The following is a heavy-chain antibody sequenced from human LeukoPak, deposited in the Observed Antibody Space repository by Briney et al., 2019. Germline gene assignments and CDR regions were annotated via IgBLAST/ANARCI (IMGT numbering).Heavy chain of an antibody. CDR1: GFTFSTHN. D-gene: IGHD3-22*01. J-gene: IGHJ4*02. V-gene: IGHV3-21*01. CDR2: ISSTGTDI. CDR3: ARNMDYSNSVGDYSTFFFDY. Sequence: GGSLRLSCAVSGFTFSTHNMNWVRQAPGKGLEWVSSISSTGTDINYADSVKGRFTISRDNAKNSLSLQTNNLRAEDTAVYYCARNMDYSNSVGDYSTFFFDYWGRGTLVTVSS.